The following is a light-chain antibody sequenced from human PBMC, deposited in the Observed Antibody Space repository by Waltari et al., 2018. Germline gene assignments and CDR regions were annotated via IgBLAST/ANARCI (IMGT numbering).Light chain of an antibody. Sequence: EIVLTKSPGTLSLSPGERATLSCRASQSVNSSYLAWYQQRPGQAPRLLIYGASSRATGIPDRFSGSGSGTDFTLTISRLEPEDFAVYYCQQYGTSPYTFGQGTKLEIK. J-gene: IGKJ2*01. CDR3: QQYGTSPYT. V-gene: IGKV3-20*01. CDR2: GAS. CDR1: QSVNSSY.